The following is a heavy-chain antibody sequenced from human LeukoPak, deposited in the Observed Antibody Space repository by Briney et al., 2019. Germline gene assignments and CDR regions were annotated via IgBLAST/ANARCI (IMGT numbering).Heavy chain of an antibody. D-gene: IGHD6-13*01. J-gene: IGHJ4*02. Sequence: GGSLRLSCAASGFTFSSYAMSWVRQAPGKGLEWVSVSVISGSGGGSGGSTYYADSVKGRFSISRDDSKNTLYLQMNNLRVEDTAVYYCAKHRSGIAASGSNYWGQGTLVSVSS. CDR2: ISGSGGGSGGST. CDR1: GFTFSSYA. V-gene: IGHV3-23*01. CDR3: AKHRSGIAASGSNY.